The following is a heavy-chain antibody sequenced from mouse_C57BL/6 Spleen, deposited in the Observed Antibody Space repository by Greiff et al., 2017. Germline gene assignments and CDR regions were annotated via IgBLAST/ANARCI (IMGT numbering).Heavy chain of an antibody. D-gene: IGHD1-1*01. J-gene: IGHJ1*03. CDR1: GYTFTSYW. CDR3: ARSFITTVVARYFDV. CDR2: INPSNGGT. V-gene: IGHV1-53*01. Sequence: QVQLQQPGTELVKPGASVKLSCKASGYTFTSYWMHWVKQRPGQGLEWIGNINPSNGGTNYNEKFKSKATLTVDNSSSTAYMQLSSLTSEDSAVYYCARSFITTVVARYFDVWGTGTTVTVSS.